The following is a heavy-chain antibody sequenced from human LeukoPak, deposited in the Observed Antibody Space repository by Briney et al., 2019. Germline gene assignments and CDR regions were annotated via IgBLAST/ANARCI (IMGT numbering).Heavy chain of an antibody. D-gene: IGHD6-13*01. Sequence: PSETLSLTCTVSGGSISSSSYYWGWIRQPPGKGLEWIGSIYYSGSTYYNPSLKSRVTISVDTSKNQFSLKLSSVTAADTAVYYCAVRIASAGTSWFDPWGQGTLVTVSS. V-gene: IGHV4-39*07. J-gene: IGHJ5*02. CDR2: IYYSGST. CDR3: AVRIASAGTSWFDP. CDR1: GGSISSSSYY.